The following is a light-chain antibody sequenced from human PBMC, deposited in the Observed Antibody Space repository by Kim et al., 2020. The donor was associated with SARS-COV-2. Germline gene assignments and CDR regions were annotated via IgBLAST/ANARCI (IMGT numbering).Light chain of an antibody. CDR1: QDISRY. V-gene: IGKV1-9*01. J-gene: IGKJ3*01. CDR3: QQFNSHPST. CDR2: AAS. Sequence: SAVGDRVTITSRASQDISRYLAWYQQKPGRATKLLINAASTLQSGVPSRFSGSGSGTELTLTVSSLQPEDFATYYCQQFNSHPSTFGPGTKVDIK.